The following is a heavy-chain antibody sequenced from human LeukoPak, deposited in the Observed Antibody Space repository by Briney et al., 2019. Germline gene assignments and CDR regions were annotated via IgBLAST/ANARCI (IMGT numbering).Heavy chain of an antibody. CDR3: ARGPRHDGHFDY. D-gene: IGHD3-16*01. CDR2: VSSDGNSK. CDR1: GFTFSDYA. Sequence: GGSLRLSCAASGFTFSDYAMHWVRQAPGKGLEWVAVVSSDGNSKFYADSVKGRFTISRDNSKNTLYLQMNSLRTEDTAVYYSARGPRHDGHFDYWGQGTLVTVSS. J-gene: IGHJ4*02. V-gene: IGHV3-30-3*01.